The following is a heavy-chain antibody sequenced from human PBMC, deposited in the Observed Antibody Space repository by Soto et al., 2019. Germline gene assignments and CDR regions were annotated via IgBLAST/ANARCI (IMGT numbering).Heavy chain of an antibody. CDR3: AREFDWGSSKAFDI. Sequence: ASVKVSCKASGYTFTGYYMHWVRQAPGQGLEWMGWINPNSGGTNYAQKFQGWVTMTRDTSISTAYMELSRLRSDDTAVYYCAREFDWGSSKAFDIWGQGTMVTVSS. D-gene: IGHD3-9*01. CDR2: INPNSGGT. V-gene: IGHV1-2*04. J-gene: IGHJ3*02. CDR1: GYTFTGYY.